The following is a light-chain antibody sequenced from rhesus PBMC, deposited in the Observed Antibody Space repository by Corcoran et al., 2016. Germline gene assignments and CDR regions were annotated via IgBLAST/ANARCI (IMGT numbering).Light chain of an antibody. CDR1: QGISDY. CDR2: AAS. Sequence: DIQMTQSPSSLSASVGDRATITCRASQGISDYLSWYQQKQGATPKRLIYAASTLESGVPSRFSGSGSGTDFTLTISNLQPEDFATYYCLQGYSSPLTFGGGTKVEIK. J-gene: IGKJ4*01. CDR3: LQGYSSPLT. V-gene: IGKV1-36*02.